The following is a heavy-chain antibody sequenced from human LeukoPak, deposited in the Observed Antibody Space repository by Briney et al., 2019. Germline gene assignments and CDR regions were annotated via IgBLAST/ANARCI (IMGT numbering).Heavy chain of an antibody. CDR1: GFTFSSYS. Sequence: GGSLRLSCAASGFTFSSYSMNWVRQAPGKGLEWVSSISSSSSYIYYADSVKGRFTISGDNAKNSLYLQMNSLRAEDTAVYYCARERLLSANWFDPWGQGTLVTVSS. CDR2: ISSSSSYI. V-gene: IGHV3-21*01. CDR3: ARERLLSANWFDP. D-gene: IGHD2-21*01. J-gene: IGHJ5*02.